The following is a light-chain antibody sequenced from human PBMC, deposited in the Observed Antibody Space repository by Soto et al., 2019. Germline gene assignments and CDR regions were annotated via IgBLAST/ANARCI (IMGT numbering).Light chain of an antibody. J-gene: IGKJ1*01. V-gene: IGKV1-27*01. Sequence: DIQMTQSPSSLSASVGDRVTITCRASQAIANYLAWYQQKPGKVPKLLIYGAITLQSGVPSRFSGSGSGTDFTLTISSLQPEDVATYYCQKYYNAPRTFGQGTKV. CDR1: QAIANY. CDR2: GAI. CDR3: QKYYNAPRT.